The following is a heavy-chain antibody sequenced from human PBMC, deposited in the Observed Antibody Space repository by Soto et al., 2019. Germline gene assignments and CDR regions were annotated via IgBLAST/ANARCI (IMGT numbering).Heavy chain of an antibody. D-gene: IGHD3-22*01. V-gene: IGHV4-30-4*01. CDR1: GGSISSGDYY. Sequence: SETLSLTCTVSGGSISSGDYYWSWIRQPPGKGLEWIGYIYYSGSTYYNPSLKSRVTISVDTSKNQFSLKLSSVTAADTAVYYCARESYDSSGSNWFDPWGQGTLVTVSS. J-gene: IGHJ5*02. CDR3: ARESYDSSGSNWFDP. CDR2: IYYSGST.